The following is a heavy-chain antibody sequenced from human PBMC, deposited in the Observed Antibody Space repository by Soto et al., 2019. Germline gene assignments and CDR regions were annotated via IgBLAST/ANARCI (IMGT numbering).Heavy chain of an antibody. CDR2: IFHSGIT. CDR1: GDSFSNHY. D-gene: IGHD3-22*01. J-gene: IGHJ5*01. CDR3: ARDRYFYDSRGYYRTLDS. Sequence: SETLSLTCTISGDSFSNHYWTWIRQSPGKGLEWIGYIFHSGITDYNPSVKSRVTISIDKSRNLFSLNLTSVTAADTAVYYCARDRYFYDSRGYYRTLDSWGQGTLVT. V-gene: IGHV4-59*11.